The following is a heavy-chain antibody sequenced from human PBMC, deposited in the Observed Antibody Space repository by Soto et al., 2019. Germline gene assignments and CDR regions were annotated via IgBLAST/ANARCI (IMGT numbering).Heavy chain of an antibody. D-gene: IGHD4-17*01. J-gene: IGHJ4*02. V-gene: IGHV3-21*01. Sequence: EVQLVESGGGLVKPGGSLRLSCAASGFTFSSYSMNWVRQAPGKGLEWVSSISSSSSYIYYADSVKGRFTISRDNAKNSLYLQMNSRRAEDTAVYYCAREPSYAYGDTWSSYWGQGTLVTVSS. CDR1: GFTFSSYS. CDR3: AREPSYAYGDTWSSY. CDR2: ISSSSSYI.